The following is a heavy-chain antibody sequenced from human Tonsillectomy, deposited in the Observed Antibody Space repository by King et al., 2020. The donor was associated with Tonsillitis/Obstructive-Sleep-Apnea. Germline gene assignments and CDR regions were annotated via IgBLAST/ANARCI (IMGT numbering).Heavy chain of an antibody. V-gene: IGHV3-23*04. CDR1: GFTFSTYA. Sequence: VQLVESGGGLVQPGGSLRLSCVASGFTFSTYAMTWVRQAPGKGPEGGSGISGRNSGTYYADSGKGRFTISRDNSKNTLYLQMNSLRADDTALYYCAKDFAAVTGDPGSWGQGTLVTVSS. J-gene: IGHJ5*02. D-gene: IGHD6-19*01. CDR3: AKDFAAVTGDPGS. CDR2: ISGRNSGT.